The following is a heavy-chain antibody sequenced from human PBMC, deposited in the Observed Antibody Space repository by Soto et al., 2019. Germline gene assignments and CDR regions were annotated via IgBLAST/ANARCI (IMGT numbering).Heavy chain of an antibody. CDR2: TSYDGSNK. V-gene: IGHV3-30*03. Sequence: QVHLVESGGGVVQPGTSLTLSCAASGFTFSNYSMHWVRQAPGKGLEWVALTSYDGSNKYYADSVKGRFTISRDNSKNTLYLQMSSLRAEDTAVYYCAIKIDATTTGDYWGQGTLVTVSS. CDR1: GFTFSNYS. J-gene: IGHJ4*02. D-gene: IGHD1-1*01. CDR3: AIKIDATTTGDY.